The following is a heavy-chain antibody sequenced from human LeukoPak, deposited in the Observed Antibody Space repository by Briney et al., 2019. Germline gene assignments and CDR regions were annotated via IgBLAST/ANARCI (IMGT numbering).Heavy chain of an antibody. CDR3: ARATVTTWDYYYGMDV. CDR1: GGSISSYY. D-gene: IGHD4-17*01. J-gene: IGHJ6*02. V-gene: IGHV4-59*08. CDR2: IYYSGST. Sequence: SETLSLTCTVSGGSISSYYWSWIRRPPGKGLEWFGYIYYSGSTNYNPSLKSRVTISVDTSKNQFSLKLSSVTAADTAVYYCARATVTTWDYYYGMDVWGQGTTVTVSS.